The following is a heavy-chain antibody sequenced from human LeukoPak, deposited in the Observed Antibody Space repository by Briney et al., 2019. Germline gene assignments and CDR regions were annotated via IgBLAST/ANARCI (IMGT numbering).Heavy chain of an antibody. Sequence: GGSLRLSCAASGFTFSSYGMHWVRHAPGKGPEWVAVIWYDGGDKYYADSVKGRFTISRNNSKNTLYMQMNSLRADDTAVYYCARGLYYGSGSPIDYWGQGTLVTVSS. CDR2: IWYDGGDK. V-gene: IGHV3-33*01. CDR3: ARGLYYGSGSPIDY. D-gene: IGHD3-10*01. J-gene: IGHJ4*02. CDR1: GFTFSSYG.